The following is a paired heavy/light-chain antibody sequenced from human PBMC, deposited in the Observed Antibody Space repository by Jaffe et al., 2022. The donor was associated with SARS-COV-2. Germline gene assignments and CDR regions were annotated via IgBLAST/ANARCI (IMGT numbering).Light chain of an antibody. CDR2: AAS. CDR3: QQLNSYLIT. CDR1: QGISSY. Sequence: DIQLTQSPSFLSASVGDRVTITCRASQGISSYLAWYQQKPGKAPKLLIYAASTLQSGVPSRFSGSGSGTEFTLTISSLQPEDFATYYCQQLNSYLITFGQGTRLEIK. J-gene: IGKJ5*01. V-gene: IGKV1-9*01.
Heavy chain of an antibody. J-gene: IGHJ3*02. CDR3: AKILEGRSSWRTRENAFDI. CDR2: ISWNSGSI. V-gene: IGHV3-9*01. CDR1: GFTFDDYA. D-gene: IGHD6-13*01. Sequence: EVQLVESGGGLVQPGRSLRLSCAASGFTFDDYAMHWVRQAPGKGLEWVSGISWNSGSIGYADSVKGRFTISRDNAKNSLYLQMNSLRAEDTALYYCAKILEGRSSWRTRENAFDIWGQGTMVTVSS.